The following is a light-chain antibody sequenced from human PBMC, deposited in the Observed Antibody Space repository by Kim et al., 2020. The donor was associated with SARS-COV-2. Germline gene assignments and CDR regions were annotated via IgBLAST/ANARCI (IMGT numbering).Light chain of an antibody. CDR2: KNN. CDR1: SSNIGTNY. Sequence: GQRVTISCSGSSSNIGTNYVYWYQQFPGTAPKLLIYKNNERPSGVSDRFSGSKSGTSASLAISGLRSEDEADYYCAAWDDSLSGRLFGGGTKLTVL. V-gene: IGLV1-47*01. CDR3: AAWDDSLSGRL. J-gene: IGLJ3*02.